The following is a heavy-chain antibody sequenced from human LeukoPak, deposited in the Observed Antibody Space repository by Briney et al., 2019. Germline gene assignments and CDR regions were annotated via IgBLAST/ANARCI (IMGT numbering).Heavy chain of an antibody. Sequence: GGSLRLSCAASGFTFSDYGLSWVRQAPGKGLEWVSAISGGGSATYYEDSVKGRFTISRDNSKNTLCLQMNTLRVDDRAVYYCAGGAGVYYYGMDVWGQGTSVTVSS. CDR1: GFTFSDYG. V-gene: IGHV3-23*01. CDR2: ISGGGSAT. J-gene: IGHJ6*02. CDR3: AGGAGVYYYGMDV.